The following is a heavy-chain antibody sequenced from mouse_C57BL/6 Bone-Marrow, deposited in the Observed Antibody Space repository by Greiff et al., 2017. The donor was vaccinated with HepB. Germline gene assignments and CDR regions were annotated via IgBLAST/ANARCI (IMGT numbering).Heavy chain of an antibody. CDR3: ARDGYYPYYFDY. J-gene: IGHJ2*01. D-gene: IGHD2-3*01. CDR2: ISGGGGNT. V-gene: IGHV5-9*01. Sequence: EVNLVESGGGLVKPGGSLKLSCAASGFTFSSYTMSWVRQTPEKRLEWVATISGGGGNTYYPDSVKGRFTISRDNAKNTLYLQMSSLRSEDTDLYYCARDGYYPYYFDYWGQGTTLTVSS. CDR1: GFTFSSYT.